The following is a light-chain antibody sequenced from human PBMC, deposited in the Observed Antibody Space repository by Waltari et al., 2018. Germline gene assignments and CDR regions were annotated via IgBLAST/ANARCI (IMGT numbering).Light chain of an antibody. J-gene: IGLJ1*01. V-gene: IGLV3-21*04. CDR1: NIGSSS. CDR3: QVWHADIDPGV. CDR2: YDS. Sequence: SYVLTQPPSVSVAPGETASITCGGDNIGSSSVHWYQQKPGQAPVLVIFYDSDRPSGIPARFSGSNSGNTATLTITSVEAGDEARYYCQVWHADIDPGVFGTGTEVTVL.